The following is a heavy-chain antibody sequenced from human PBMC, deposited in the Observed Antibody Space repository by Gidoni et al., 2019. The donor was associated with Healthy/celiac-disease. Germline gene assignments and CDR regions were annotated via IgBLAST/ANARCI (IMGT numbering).Heavy chain of an antibody. CDR2: INHSGST. CDR1: GGSFSGYY. J-gene: IGHJ4*02. D-gene: IGHD1-26*01. V-gene: IGHV4-34*01. CDR3: ARGGVGLYWVPFDY. Sequence: QVQLQQWGAGLLKPSETLSLTCAVYGGSFSGYYWSWIRQPPGKGLEWIGEINHSGSTNYNPSLKSRVTISVDTSKNQFSLKLSSVTAADTAVYYCARGGVGLYWVPFDYWGQGTLVTVSS.